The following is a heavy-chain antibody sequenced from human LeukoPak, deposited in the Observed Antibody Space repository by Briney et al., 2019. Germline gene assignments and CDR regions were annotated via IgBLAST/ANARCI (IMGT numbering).Heavy chain of an antibody. CDR2: ISYDGSNK. V-gene: IGHV3-30-3*01. Sequence: GGSLRLSCATSGFSLSYSAMHWVRQAPGKGLEWVAVISYDGSNKNYADSVKGRFTISRDNAKNSLYLQMNSLRAEDTAVYYCARDSYSSGWSYWGQGTLVTVSS. CDR3: ARDSYSSGWSY. CDR1: GFSLSYSA. D-gene: IGHD6-19*01. J-gene: IGHJ4*02.